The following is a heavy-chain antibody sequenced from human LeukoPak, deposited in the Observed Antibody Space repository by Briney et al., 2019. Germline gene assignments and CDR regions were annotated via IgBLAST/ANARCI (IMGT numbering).Heavy chain of an antibody. D-gene: IGHD1-14*01. CDR2: IYYSGST. J-gene: IGHJ4*02. CDR3: ARGTGAIDY. CDR1: GGSISSYY. Sequence: SETLSLTCTVSGGSISSYYWSWLRQPPGKGLEWIGYIYYSGSTNYNPSLKSRVTISVDTSKNQFSLELSSVTAADTAVYYCARGTGAIDYWGQGTLVTVSS. V-gene: IGHV4-59*01.